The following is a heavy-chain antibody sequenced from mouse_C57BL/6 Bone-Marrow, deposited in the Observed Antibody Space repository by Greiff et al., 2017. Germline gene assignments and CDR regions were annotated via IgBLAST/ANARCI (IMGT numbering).Heavy chain of an antibody. Sequence: EVQGVESEPGLAKPSQTLSLTCSVPGYSITSDYWNWIRKFPGNKLEYMGYISSTGSTYYNPSLKSRISITRDTSKNKYDLQLNSVTTEDKATYYCARSVYGSSYKNYFDYWGQGTTLTVSS. CDR3: ARSVYGSSYKNYFDY. J-gene: IGHJ2*01. V-gene: IGHV3-8*01. CDR1: GYSITSDY. D-gene: IGHD1-1*01. CDR2: ISSTGST.